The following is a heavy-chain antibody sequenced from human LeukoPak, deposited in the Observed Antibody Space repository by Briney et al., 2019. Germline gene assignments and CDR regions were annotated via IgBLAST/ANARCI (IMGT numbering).Heavy chain of an antibody. CDR2: IIPIFGTA. D-gene: IGHD2-21*02. J-gene: IGHJ4*02. CDR3: ARASPYCGGDCYFDY. V-gene: IGHV1-69*13. Sequence: SVKVSCKASGGTFSSYAISWVRQAPGQGLEWMGGIIPIFGTANYAQKFQSRVTITADESTSTAYMELSSLRSEDTAVYYCARASPYCGGDCYFDYWGQGTLVTVSS. CDR1: GGTFSSYA.